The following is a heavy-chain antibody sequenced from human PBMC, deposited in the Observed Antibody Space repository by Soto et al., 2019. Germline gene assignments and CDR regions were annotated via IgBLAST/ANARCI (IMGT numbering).Heavy chain of an antibody. V-gene: IGHV3-23*01. Sequence: GESLKISCAASGFTFNSYAMSWVRQAPGKGLEWVSALSGSGGSTYLADSVKGRFTISRDNSKNTLFLQLNSLRAEDTAVYYCAKSRHGDYISGIFDFWGQGSLVTVSS. CDR3: AKSRHGDYISGIFDF. J-gene: IGHJ4*02. CDR2: LSGSGGST. CDR1: GFTFNSYA. D-gene: IGHD4-17*01.